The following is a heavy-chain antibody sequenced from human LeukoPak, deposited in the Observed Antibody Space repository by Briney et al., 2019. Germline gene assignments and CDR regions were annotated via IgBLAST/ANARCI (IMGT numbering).Heavy chain of an antibody. CDR3: ARDQADIVVVVAATYYYYYGMDV. V-gene: IGHV1-18*01. CDR1: GYTFTSYG. D-gene: IGHD2-15*01. J-gene: IGHJ6*02. CDR2: ISAYNGNT. Sequence: ASVKVSCKASGYTFTSYGISWVRQAPGQGLEWMGWISAYNGNTNYAQKLQGRVTMTTDTSTSTAYMELRSLRSDDTAVYYCARDQADIVVVVAATYYYYYGMDVWGQGTTVTVSS.